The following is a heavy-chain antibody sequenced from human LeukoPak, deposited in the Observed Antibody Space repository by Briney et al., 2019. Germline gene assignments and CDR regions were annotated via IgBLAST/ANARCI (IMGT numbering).Heavy chain of an antibody. D-gene: IGHD7-27*01. Sequence: PSETLSLTCTVSGYSISSGYYWGWIRQPPGKGLEWIGSIYHSGSTYYNPSLKSRVTISLDTSKNQLSLNLSSVTAADTAVYYCARGRSNWVYWYFDLWGRGTLVIVSS. J-gene: IGHJ2*01. CDR2: IYHSGST. CDR1: GYSISSGYY. CDR3: ARGRSNWVYWYFDL. V-gene: IGHV4-38-2*02.